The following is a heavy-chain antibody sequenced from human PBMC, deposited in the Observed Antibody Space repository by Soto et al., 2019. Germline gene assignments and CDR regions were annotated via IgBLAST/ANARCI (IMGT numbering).Heavy chain of an antibody. D-gene: IGHD2-8*01. J-gene: IGHJ6*02. V-gene: IGHV5-51*01. CDR1: GYSFIDYW. CDR3: ARRNGQDYHYGMDV. Sequence: LKISCKGSGYSFIDYWIGWVRQMPGKGLEWMGMIYPSDSDTRYSPSFQGQVTISADKSISTAYLQWSSLKASDTAMYYCARRNGQDYHYGMDVWGQGTTVTVSS. CDR2: IYPSDSDT.